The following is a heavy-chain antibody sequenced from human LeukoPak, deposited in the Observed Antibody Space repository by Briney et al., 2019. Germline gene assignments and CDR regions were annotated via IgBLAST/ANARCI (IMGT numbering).Heavy chain of an antibody. CDR1: GYTFTSYG. J-gene: IGHJ3*01. D-gene: IGHD6-13*01. CDR2: VSPDSGNT. Sequence: GASVKVSCKASGYTFTSYGISWVRQAPGQGLEWMGWVSPDSGNTGYAQKFQGRVTISRNTSISTAYMDLSSLRSEDTAVYYCARGGWHSSSTEAFDVWGQGTMVTVSS. CDR3: ARGGWHSSSTEAFDV. V-gene: IGHV1-8*03.